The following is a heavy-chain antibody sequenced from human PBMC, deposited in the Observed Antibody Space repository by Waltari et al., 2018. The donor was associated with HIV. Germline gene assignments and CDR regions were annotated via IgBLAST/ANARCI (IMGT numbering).Heavy chain of an antibody. D-gene: IGHD6-6*01. J-gene: IGHJ4*02. Sequence: QVQLQESGPGLVKPSETLSLTCTVSGGSISSYFWSWIRQPPGKGREWIGYIYYTGNTNYNPSLKSRVTISVDTSKNQFSLKLTALPAADTAVYYCAGVEYSTSGPGYWGQGTLVTVSS. CDR2: IYYTGNT. V-gene: IGHV4-59*01. CDR3: AGVEYSTSGPGY. CDR1: GGSISSYF.